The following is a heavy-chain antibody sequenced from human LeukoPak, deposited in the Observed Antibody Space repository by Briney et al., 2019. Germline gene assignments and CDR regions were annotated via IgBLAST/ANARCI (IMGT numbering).Heavy chain of an antibody. CDR2: IKSKTDSGTT. D-gene: IGHD2-2*01. Sequence: GGSLRLSCAASGFTFSSACMSWVRQAPGKGLEWVGRIKSKTDSGTTDYAAPVKGRFTISRDDSKDTLYLQMNSLKFEDTAVYYCTTAPAQSDYWGQGTLVTVSS. V-gene: IGHV3-15*01. J-gene: IGHJ4*02. CDR1: GFTFSSAC. CDR3: TTAPAQSDY.